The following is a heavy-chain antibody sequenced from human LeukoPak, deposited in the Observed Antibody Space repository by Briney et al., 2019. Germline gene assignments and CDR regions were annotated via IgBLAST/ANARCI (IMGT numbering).Heavy chain of an antibody. V-gene: IGHV3-7*01. J-gene: IGHJ6*03. CDR2: IKQDGSEK. D-gene: IGHD2-2*01. CDR3: ARRAYCSSASCHHYYYYYMDV. Sequence: GGSLRLSCAASGFTFSSYWMSWVRQAPGKGLEWVANIKQDGSEKYYVDSVKGRFTISRDNAKNSLYLQMNSLRAEDTAVYYCARRAYCSSASCHHYYYYYMDVWGKGTTVTVSS. CDR1: GFTFSSYW.